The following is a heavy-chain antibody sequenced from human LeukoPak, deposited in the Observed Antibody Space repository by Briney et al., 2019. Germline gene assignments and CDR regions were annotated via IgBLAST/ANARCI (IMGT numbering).Heavy chain of an antibody. D-gene: IGHD5-24*01. J-gene: IGHJ5*02. CDR1: GGSVSSGSYY. V-gene: IGHV4-61*01. CDR3: ARDQMASGWFDP. CDR2: IYYSGST. Sequence: SETLSLTCTVSGGSVSSGSYYWGWIRQPPGKGLEWIGYIYYSGSTNYNPSLKSRVTISVDTSKNQFSLKLSSVTAADTAVYYCARDQMASGWFDPWGQGTLVTVSS.